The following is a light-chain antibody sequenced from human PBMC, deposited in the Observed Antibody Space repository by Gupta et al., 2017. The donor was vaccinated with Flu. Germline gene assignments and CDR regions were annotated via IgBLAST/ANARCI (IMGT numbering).Light chain of an antibody. CDR2: LGS. J-gene: IGKJ2*03. V-gene: IGKV2-28*01. CDR3: RQALQTPRYS. CDR1: QSLLHSNGYNY. Sequence: DIVMTQSPLSLPVTPGEPASISCRSSQSLLHSNGYNYLDWYLQKPGQSPQLLIYLGSNRDAGVPDRFSGSGSGTDFTLKISRGEAEDVGVYYCRQALQTPRYSFGQGTKLEIK.